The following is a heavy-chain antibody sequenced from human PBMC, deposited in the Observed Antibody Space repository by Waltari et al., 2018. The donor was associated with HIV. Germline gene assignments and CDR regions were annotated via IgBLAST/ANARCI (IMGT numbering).Heavy chain of an antibody. Sequence: EVRLVGSGGGVVKHGGSLRLPCAYLGIHYTYIWMSWVRQAPGKGLEWVGRIKSKTHGETTDYAAPVKGRFSLSRDDSKNTLYLQMNSLKTEDTAVYYCTTDLGGYNVDYWGQGTLVTVSS. CDR2: IKSKTHGETT. V-gene: IGHV3-15*01. CDR1: GIHYTYIW. CDR3: TTDLGGYNVDY. D-gene: IGHD5-12*01. J-gene: IGHJ4*02.